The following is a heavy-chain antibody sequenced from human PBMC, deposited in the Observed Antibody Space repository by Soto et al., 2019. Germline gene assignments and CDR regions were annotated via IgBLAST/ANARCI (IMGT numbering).Heavy chain of an antibody. D-gene: IGHD3-10*01. J-gene: IGHJ6*02. V-gene: IGHV1-69*13. CDR3: ARENHIEYGSGSYARNYYYYYGMDV. CDR1: GGTFSSYA. Sequence: ASVKVSCKASGGTFSSYAISWVRQAPGQGLEWMGGIIPIFGTANYAQKFQGRVTITADESTSTAYMELSSLRSEDTAVYYCARENHIEYGSGSYARNYYYYYGMDVWGQGTTVTVSS. CDR2: IIPIFGTA.